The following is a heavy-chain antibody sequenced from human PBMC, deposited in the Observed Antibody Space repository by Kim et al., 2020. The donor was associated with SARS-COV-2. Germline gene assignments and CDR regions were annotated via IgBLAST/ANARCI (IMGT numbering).Heavy chain of an antibody. CDR3: ARGKPYLGAY. D-gene: IGHD7-27*01. CDR2: NK. Sequence: NKYYADSVKGRFTISRDNSKNTLYLQMNSLRAEDTAVYYCARGKPYLGAYWGQGTLVTVSS. V-gene: IGHV3-33*01. J-gene: IGHJ4*02.